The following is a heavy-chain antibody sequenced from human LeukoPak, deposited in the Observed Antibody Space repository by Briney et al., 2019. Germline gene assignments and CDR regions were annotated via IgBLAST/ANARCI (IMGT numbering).Heavy chain of an antibody. D-gene: IGHD3-3*01. J-gene: IGHJ4*02. CDR1: GFTFSSYS. CDR3: ARGWIAGFLESGDYFDY. V-gene: IGHV3-30*02. CDR2: IRYDGSNK. Sequence: GGSLRLSCAASGFTFSSYSMHWVRQAPGKGLEWVAFIRYDGSNKYYADSVKGRFTISRDNSKNTLYLQMNSLRAEDTAVYYCARGWIAGFLESGDYFDYWGQGTLVTVSS.